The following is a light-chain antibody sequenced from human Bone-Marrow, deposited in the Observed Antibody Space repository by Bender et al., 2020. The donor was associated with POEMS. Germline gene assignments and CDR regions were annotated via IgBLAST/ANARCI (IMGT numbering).Light chain of an antibody. CDR2: SSH. J-gene: IGLJ3*02. V-gene: IGLV1-44*01. Sequence: QSVLTQPPSASGTPGQRVTISCSGGSSNIGAHAVNWYQHLPGTAPKLLIYSSHRRPSEVPDRFSGSRYGTSASLAISGHQSEDEADYYCAVWDDSLNGWVFGGGTNLTVL. CDR1: SSNIGAHA. CDR3: AVWDDSLNGWV.